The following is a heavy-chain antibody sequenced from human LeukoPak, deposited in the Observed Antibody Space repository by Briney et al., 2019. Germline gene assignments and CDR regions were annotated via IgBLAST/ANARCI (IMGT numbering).Heavy chain of an antibody. CDR3: ARLHYGGNYGYYYYYMDV. CDR1: GGSISISGYY. J-gene: IGHJ6*03. Sequence: SETLSLTCTVSGGSISISGYYWAWIRQPPGKGPEWIGSIYYTGSSYYNPSLKSRVTISVDTSKNQFSLKLSSVTAADTAVYYCARLHYGGNYGYYYYYMDVWGKGTTVTISS. CDR2: IYYTGSS. D-gene: IGHD4-23*01. V-gene: IGHV4-39*01.